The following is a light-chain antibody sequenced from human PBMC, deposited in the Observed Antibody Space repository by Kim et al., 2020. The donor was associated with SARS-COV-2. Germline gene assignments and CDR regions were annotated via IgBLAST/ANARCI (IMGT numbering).Light chain of an antibody. CDR3: QQYGSSPYS. J-gene: IGKJ2*03. CDR2: GAS. Sequence: LYPGERATLSCRASQSVSSSYLAWYQQKPGQAPRLLIYGASRRATGIPDRFSGSGSGTDFTLTISRLEPEDFAVYYCQQYGSSPYSFGQGTKLEI. V-gene: IGKV3-20*01. CDR1: QSVSSSY.